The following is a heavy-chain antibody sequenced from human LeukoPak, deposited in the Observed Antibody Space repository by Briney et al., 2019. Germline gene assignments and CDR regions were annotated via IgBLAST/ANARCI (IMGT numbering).Heavy chain of an antibody. D-gene: IGHD5-12*01. CDR2: ISYSGST. J-gene: IGHJ4*02. Sequence: WETLSLTCTVSGGSISSYYWSWIRQPPGKGLEWIAYISYSGSTNNNPSLRSRVTISLDTSKNHFSLKLSSVTAADTAVYYCARQNSGYDLGPFAYWGQGTLVTVSS. CDR3: ARQNSGYDLGPFAY. V-gene: IGHV4-59*08. CDR1: GGSISSYY.